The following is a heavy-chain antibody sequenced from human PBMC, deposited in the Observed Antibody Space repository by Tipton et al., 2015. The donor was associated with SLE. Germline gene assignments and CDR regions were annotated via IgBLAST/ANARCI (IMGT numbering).Heavy chain of an antibody. D-gene: IGHD1-14*01. V-gene: IGHV3-11*06. CDR1: GFTFSDYY. Sequence: GSLRLSCAASGFTFSDYYMSWIRQAPGKGLEWVSYISSSSSYTNYADSVKGRFTISRDNAKDSLYLQMNSLRAEDTAVYYCARDRWPYSREQDAFDIRGQGTMVTVSS. CDR2: ISSSSSYT. J-gene: IGHJ3*02. CDR3: ARDRWPYSREQDAFDI.